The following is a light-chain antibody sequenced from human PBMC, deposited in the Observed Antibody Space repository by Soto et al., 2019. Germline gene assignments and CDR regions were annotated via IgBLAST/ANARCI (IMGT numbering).Light chain of an antibody. Sequence: QSALTQPPSASGSPGQSVTISCTGTSSDVGGYNYVSWYQQHPGTAPKLMIYEVSKRPSGVPDRFSGSKSGNTASLTVSGLQAEDEADYYCISYAGSNLLYVFGTGTKVTVL. J-gene: IGLJ1*01. CDR3: ISYAGSNLLYV. CDR2: EVS. CDR1: SSDVGGYNY. V-gene: IGLV2-8*01.